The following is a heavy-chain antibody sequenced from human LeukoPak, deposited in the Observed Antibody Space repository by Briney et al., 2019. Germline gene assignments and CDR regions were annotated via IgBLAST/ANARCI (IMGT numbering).Heavy chain of an antibody. Sequence: ASVKVSCKSSGYTFTSYYMHWVRQAPGQGLEWMGIINPSGGSTSYAQKFQGRVTMTRDTSTSTVYMELSSLRSEDTAVYYCARSDYLNWFDPWGQGTLVTVSS. CDR3: ARSDYLNWFDP. D-gene: IGHD4-17*01. J-gene: IGHJ5*02. CDR1: GYTFTSYY. CDR2: INPSGGST. V-gene: IGHV1-46*01.